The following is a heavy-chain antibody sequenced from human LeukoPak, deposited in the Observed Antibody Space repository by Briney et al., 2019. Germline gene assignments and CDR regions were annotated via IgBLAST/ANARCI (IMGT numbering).Heavy chain of an antibody. CDR3: AKDRRITIFGNYYYGMDV. V-gene: IGHV3-23*01. J-gene: IGHJ6*02. CDR1: GFTFSSYA. Sequence: GGSLRLSCAASGFTFSSYAMSWVRQAPGKGLEWVSAISGSGGSTYYADSVKGRFTISRDNSKNTLYLQMNSLGAEDTAVYYCAKDRRITIFGNYYYGMDVWGQGTTVTVSS. D-gene: IGHD3-9*01. CDR2: ISGSGGST.